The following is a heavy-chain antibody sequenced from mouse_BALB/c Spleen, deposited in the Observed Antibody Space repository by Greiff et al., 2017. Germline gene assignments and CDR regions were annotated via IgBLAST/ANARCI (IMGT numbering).Heavy chain of an antibody. CDR1: GFTFSSYA. CDR2: ISSGGST. CDR3: ARERESRYYYGSSAWFAY. V-gene: IGHV5-6-5*01. J-gene: IGHJ3*01. Sequence: EVKLMESGGGLVKPGGSLKLSCAASGFTFSSYAMSWVRQTPEKRLEWVASISSGGSTYYPDSVKGRFTISRDNARNILYLQMSSLRSEDTAMYYCARERESRYYYGSSAWFAYWGQGTLVTVSA. D-gene: IGHD1-1*01.